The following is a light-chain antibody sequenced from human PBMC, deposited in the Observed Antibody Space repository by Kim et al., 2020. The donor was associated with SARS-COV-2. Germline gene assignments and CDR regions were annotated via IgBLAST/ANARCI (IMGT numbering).Light chain of an antibody. J-gene: IGLJ2*01. CDR2: GRN. CDR1: SLRSYY. CDR3: QSRDSGGNVV. V-gene: IGLV3-19*01. Sequence: SSELTQDPAVSVALGQTVRITCQGDSLRSYYATWYQQKARQAPLLVIFGRNNRPSGIPDRISGSTSGNTASLTISGAQAEDEADFYCQSRDSGGNVVFGGGTQLTVL.